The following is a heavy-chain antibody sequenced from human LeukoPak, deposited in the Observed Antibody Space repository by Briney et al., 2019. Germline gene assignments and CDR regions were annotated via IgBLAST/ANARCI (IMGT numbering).Heavy chain of an antibody. CDR3: ASRYCSSSTSCYAEDAFDI. CDR1: GGTFSSYA. Sequence: ASVKVSCKASGGTFSSYAISWVRQAPGQGLERMGGIIPIFGTANYAQKFQGRVTITADESTSTAYMELSSLRSEDTAVYYCASRYCSSSTSCYAEDAFDIWGQGTMVTVSS. D-gene: IGHD2-2*01. CDR2: IIPIFGTA. V-gene: IGHV1-69*13. J-gene: IGHJ3*02.